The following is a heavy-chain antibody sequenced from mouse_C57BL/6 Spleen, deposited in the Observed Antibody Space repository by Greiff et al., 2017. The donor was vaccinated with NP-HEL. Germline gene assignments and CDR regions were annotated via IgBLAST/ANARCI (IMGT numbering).Heavy chain of an antibody. CDR2: INPSTGGT. CDR1: GYSFTGYY. V-gene: IGHV1-42*01. D-gene: IGHD2-5*01. J-gene: IGHJ2*01. CDR3: ARGYSNYLDY. Sequence: EVQLQQSGPELVKPGASVKISCKASGYSFTGYYMNWVKQSPEKSLEWIGEINPSTGGTTYNQKFKAKATLTVDKSSSTAYMQLKSLTSEDSAVYYCARGYSNYLDYWGQGTTLTVSS.